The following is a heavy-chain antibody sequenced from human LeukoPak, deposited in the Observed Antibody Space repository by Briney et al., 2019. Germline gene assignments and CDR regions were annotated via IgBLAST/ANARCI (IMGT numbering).Heavy chain of an antibody. V-gene: IGHV4-34*01. CDR2: INHSGST. D-gene: IGHD5-24*01. J-gene: IGHJ4*02. Sequence: SETLSLTCAVYGGSFSGYYWSWIRQPPGKGLEWIGEINHSGSTNYNPSLKSRVTIPVDTSKNQFSLKLSSVTAADTAVYYCARVGKRWLQLLYDYWGQGTLVTVSS. CDR1: GGSFSGYY. CDR3: ARVGKRWLQLLYDY.